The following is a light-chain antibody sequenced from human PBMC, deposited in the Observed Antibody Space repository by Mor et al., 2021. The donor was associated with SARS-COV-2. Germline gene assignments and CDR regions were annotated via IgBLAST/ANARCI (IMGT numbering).Light chain of an antibody. Sequence: QLPGTAPKLLIYTNTQRPSRVPDRFSGSKSGTSASLAVSGLQPEDEAEYFCAVWDDNLNAFLFGTGTKVTVL. CDR3: AVWDDNLNAFL. V-gene: IGLV1-44*01. J-gene: IGLJ1*01. CDR2: TNT.